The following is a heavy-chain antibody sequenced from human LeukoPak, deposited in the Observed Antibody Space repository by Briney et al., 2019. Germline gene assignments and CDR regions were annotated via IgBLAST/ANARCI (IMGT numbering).Heavy chain of an antibody. J-gene: IGHJ4*02. D-gene: IGHD6-19*01. Sequence: SETLSLTCTVSGGSISSYYWSWIRQPPGKGLEWIGYIYYSGSTNYNPSLKGRVTISVDTSKNQFSLKLSSVTAADTAVYYCARFSAVAGNFDYWGQGTLVTVSS. CDR3: ARFSAVAGNFDY. CDR2: IYYSGST. V-gene: IGHV4-59*01. CDR1: GGSISSYY.